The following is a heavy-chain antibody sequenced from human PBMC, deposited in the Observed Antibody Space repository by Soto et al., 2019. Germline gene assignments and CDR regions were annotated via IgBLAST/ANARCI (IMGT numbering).Heavy chain of an antibody. Sequence: SQTQPGSYSLPVGRVFSNSCSWYYIRQSPSRGLEWLGRTYYRSKWYNDYAVSVKSRITINPDTSKNQFSLQLNSVTPEDTAVYYCARDLSPSSNWSHSVLIYAFDIWGEAKMLTVS. J-gene: IGHJ3*02. CDR2: TYYRSKWYN. D-gene: IGHD2-15*01. V-gene: IGHV6-1*01. CDR1: VGRVFSNSCS. CDR3: ARDLSPSSNWSHSVLIYAFDI.